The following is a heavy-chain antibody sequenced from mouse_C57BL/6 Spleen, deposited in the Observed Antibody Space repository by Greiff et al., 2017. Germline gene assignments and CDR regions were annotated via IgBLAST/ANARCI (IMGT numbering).Heavy chain of an antibody. J-gene: IGHJ3*01. V-gene: IGHV1-82*01. CDR2: LYPGDGDT. D-gene: IGHD2-3*01. CDR1: GYAFSSSW. Sequence: VQLQESGPELVKPGASVKISCKASGYAFSSSWMNWVKQRPGKGLEWIGRLYPGDGDTNYNGKFKGKATLTADKSSSTAYMQLSSLTSEDSAVYFCAVYDGYSAWFAYWGQGTLVTVSA. CDR3: AVYDGYSAWFAY.